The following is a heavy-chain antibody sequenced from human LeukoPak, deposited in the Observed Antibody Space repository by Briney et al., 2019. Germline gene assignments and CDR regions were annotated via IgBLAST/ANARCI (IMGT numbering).Heavy chain of an antibody. D-gene: IGHD4-17*01. Sequence: GGSLRLSCAASGFTFSSYAMSWVRQAPGKGLEWVSAISGSGGSTYYADSVKGRFTISRDNSKNTLYLQTNSLRAEDTAVYYCARDMTTVTTFPYYWGQGTLVTVSS. J-gene: IGHJ4*02. CDR2: ISGSGGST. V-gene: IGHV3-23*01. CDR3: ARDMTTVTTFPYY. CDR1: GFTFSSYA.